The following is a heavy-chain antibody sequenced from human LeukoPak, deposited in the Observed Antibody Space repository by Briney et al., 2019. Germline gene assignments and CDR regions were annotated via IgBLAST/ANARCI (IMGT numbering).Heavy chain of an antibody. J-gene: IGHJ4*02. CDR3: ARGDAFSGDH. CDR2: IHPEGDEK. Sequence: GSLRLSCVASGFTFGNFWMSWVRHSPGGGLEWVANIHPEGDEKYHVESVMGRFTISRDNAESSLFLQMNGLRAEDTAVYYCARGDAFSGDHWGQGTLVTVSS. V-gene: IGHV3-7*04. CDR1: GFTFGNFW.